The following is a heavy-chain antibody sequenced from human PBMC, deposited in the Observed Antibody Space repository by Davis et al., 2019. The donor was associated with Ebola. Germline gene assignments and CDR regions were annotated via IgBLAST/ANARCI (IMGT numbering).Heavy chain of an antibody. CDR2: IGTAGDP. CDR3: ARGGRITGTTLVSYYYYGMDV. J-gene: IGHJ6*02. CDR1: GFTFSSYD. D-gene: IGHD1-7*01. V-gene: IGHV3-13*05. Sequence: GESLKISCAASGFTFSSYDMHWVRQATRKGLEWVSAIGTAGDPYYPGSVKGRFTISRENAKNFLYLQMNSLRAGDTAVYYCARGGRITGTTLVSYYYYGMDVWGQGTTVTVSS.